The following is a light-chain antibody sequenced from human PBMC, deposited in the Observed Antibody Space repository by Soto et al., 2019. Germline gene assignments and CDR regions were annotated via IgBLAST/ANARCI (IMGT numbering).Light chain of an antibody. CDR3: QTWGSGIQL. CDR1: SGHSKYA. J-gene: IGLJ2*01. Sequence: QPVLTQSPSASASLGASVNLTCTLSSGHSKYAIAWHQQQPEKGPRHLMRVNSDGSHNKGDGIPDRFSGSSSGAERYLTISSLQSEDEADYYCQTWGSGIQLFGGGTKLTVL. V-gene: IGLV4-69*01. CDR2: VNSDGSH.